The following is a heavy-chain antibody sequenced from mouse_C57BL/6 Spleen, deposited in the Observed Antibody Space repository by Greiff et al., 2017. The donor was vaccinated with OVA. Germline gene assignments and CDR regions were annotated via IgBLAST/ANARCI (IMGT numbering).Heavy chain of an antibody. CDR2: IHPNSGST. Sequence: QVQLQQPGAELVKPGASVKLSCKASGYTFTSYWMHWVKQRPGQGLEWIGMIHPNSGSTNYNEKFKSKATLTVDKSSSTAYMQLSSLTSEDSAVYYCARRGTTVVATEYFDYWSQGTTLTVSS. V-gene: IGHV1-64*01. CDR3: ARRGTTVVATEYFDY. J-gene: IGHJ2*01. D-gene: IGHD1-1*01. CDR1: GYTFTSYW.